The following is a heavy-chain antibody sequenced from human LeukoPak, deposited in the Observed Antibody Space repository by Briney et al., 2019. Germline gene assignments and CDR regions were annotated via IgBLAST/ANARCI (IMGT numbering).Heavy chain of an antibody. Sequence: SVKVSCKASGGTFSSYAISWVRQAPGQGLEWMGGIIPIFGTANYAQKFQGRVTITADESTSTAYMELSSLRSEDTAVNYCASFWNDYYSGMDVWGQGTTVTVSS. CDR3: ASFWNDYYSGMDV. V-gene: IGHV1-69*13. J-gene: IGHJ6*02. D-gene: IGHD3-3*01. CDR1: GGTFSSYA. CDR2: IIPIFGTA.